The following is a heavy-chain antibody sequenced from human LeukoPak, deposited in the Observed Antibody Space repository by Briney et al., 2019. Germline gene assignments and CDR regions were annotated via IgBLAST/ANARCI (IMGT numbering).Heavy chain of an antibody. J-gene: IGHJ4*02. V-gene: IGHV4-34*01. Sequence: SETLSLTCAVYGVSFSGYYWSWIRQPPGKGLEWIGEINHSGSTNYNPSLKSRVTISVDTSKNQFSLKLSSVTAADTAVYYCARGPRTGTSSSFDYWGQGTLVTVSS. CDR2: INHSGST. CDR1: GVSFSGYY. CDR3: ARGPRTGTSSSFDY. D-gene: IGHD1-1*01.